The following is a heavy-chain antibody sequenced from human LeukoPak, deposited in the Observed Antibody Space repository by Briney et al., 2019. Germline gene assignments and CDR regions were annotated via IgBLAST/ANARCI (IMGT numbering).Heavy chain of an antibody. CDR3: ARVRVRFGDLLDS. Sequence: PGGSLSLSCAASGFTLRSYWLSWLRQAPRRRLEGLANIRPGGNEIYSLDSVGGRFTISRDNAKNSLYLQMNGLRADDTAVYFCARVRVRFGDLLDSWGQGTLVTVSS. J-gene: IGHJ4*02. D-gene: IGHD3-16*01. V-gene: IGHV3-7*04. CDR2: IRPGGNEI. CDR1: GFTLRSYW.